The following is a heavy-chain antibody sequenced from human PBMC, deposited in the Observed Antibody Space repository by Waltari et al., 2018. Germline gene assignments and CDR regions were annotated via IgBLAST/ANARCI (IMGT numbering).Heavy chain of an antibody. J-gene: IGHJ5*02. CDR3: ARGNYWSFDP. Sequence: QVQLVQSGAEVKKPGASVKVSCKASGYTFTSYYMHWVRQATGQGLEWMGWMNPNSGNTGYAQKFQGRVTITRNTSISTVYMELSSLRSEDTAVYYCARGNYWSFDPWGQGTLVTVSS. CDR2: MNPNSGNT. CDR1: GYTFTSYY. D-gene: IGHD2-8*02. V-gene: IGHV1-8*03.